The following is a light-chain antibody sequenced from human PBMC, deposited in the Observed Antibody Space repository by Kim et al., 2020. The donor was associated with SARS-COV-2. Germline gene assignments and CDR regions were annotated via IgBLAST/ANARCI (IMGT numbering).Light chain of an antibody. CDR2: KDH. Sequence: RPTGRLTTTRTSTKVCNQGAARLQQHQGHAPILLSYKDHNRPAGISVRFSASRSGNTASLTITGLQTEDEADYYCSAWDSSLSAWVFGGGTQLTVL. CDR1: STKVCNQG. J-gene: IGLJ3*02. V-gene: IGLV10-54*01. CDR3: SAWDSSLSAWV.